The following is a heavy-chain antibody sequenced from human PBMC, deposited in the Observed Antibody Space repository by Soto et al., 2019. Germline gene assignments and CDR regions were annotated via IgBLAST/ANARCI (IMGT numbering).Heavy chain of an antibody. CDR1: GFTFSSYS. Sequence: GGSLRLSCAASGFTFSSYSMNWVRQAPGKGLEWVSYISSSSSTIYYADSVKGRFTISRDNAKNSLYLQMNSLRAEDTAVYYCARDRPRDYDILTGFYWGQGTLVTVSS. V-gene: IGHV3-48*01. CDR3: ARDRPRDYDILTGFY. CDR2: ISSSSSTI. J-gene: IGHJ4*02. D-gene: IGHD3-9*01.